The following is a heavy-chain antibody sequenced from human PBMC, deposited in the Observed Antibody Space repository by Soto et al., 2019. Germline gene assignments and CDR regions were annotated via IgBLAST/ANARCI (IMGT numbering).Heavy chain of an antibody. Sequence: SETLSLTCSILGDSISDTRFYWGWVRQSPEKGLEWIGSISHDGHAYYNPSLKSRVTLFADTSRNQFSLTMKSVTVADTALYFCARRVYGDYLGGNWFDPWGQGALVTVSS. J-gene: IGHJ5*02. D-gene: IGHD4-17*01. V-gene: IGHV4-39*01. CDR3: ARRVYGDYLGGNWFDP. CDR1: GDSISDTRFY. CDR2: ISHDGHA.